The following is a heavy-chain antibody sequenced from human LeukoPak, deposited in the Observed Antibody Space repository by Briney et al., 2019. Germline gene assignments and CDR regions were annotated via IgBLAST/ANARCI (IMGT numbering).Heavy chain of an antibody. CDR3: ARYYYDRSGYPYYLDY. CDR1: GFTFSDSY. J-gene: IGHJ4*02. V-gene: IGHV3-11*03. D-gene: IGHD3-22*01. CDR2: ISSSSTYT. Sequence: GGSLRLSCAASGFTFSDSYMSWIRQAPGKGLEWVSYISSSSTYTEYAGSVKGRFTISRDNAKNSLYLQMNSLRAADTAVYYCARYYYDRSGYPYYLDYWGQGTMVTVSS.